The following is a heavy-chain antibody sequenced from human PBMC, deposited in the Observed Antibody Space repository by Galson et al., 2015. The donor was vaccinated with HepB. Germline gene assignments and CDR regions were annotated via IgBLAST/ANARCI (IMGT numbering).Heavy chain of an antibody. CDR2: IIPILGIA. Sequence: SVKVSCKASGGTFSSYAISWVRQAPGQGLEWMGRIIPILGIANYAQKFQGRVTITADKSTSTAYMELSSLRSENTAVYYCARGLSGGYPDAFDIWGQGTMVTVSS. J-gene: IGHJ3*02. D-gene: IGHD5-12*01. CDR1: GGTFSSYA. V-gene: IGHV1-69*04. CDR3: ARGLSGGYPDAFDI.